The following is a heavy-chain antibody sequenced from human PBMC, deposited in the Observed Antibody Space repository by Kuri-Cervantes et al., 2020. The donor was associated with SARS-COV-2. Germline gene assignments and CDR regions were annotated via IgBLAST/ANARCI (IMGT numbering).Heavy chain of an antibody. D-gene: IGHD3-3*01. J-gene: IGHJ6*02. CDR2: IYYNGNT. Sequence: SETLSLTCTVSGAAISSGGYYWGWIRQHPGKGLEWIGYIYYNGNTYYNPSLESRLTITLDTSKNQFSLKLTSVTAADTVVYYCMRDTPPLEWLYTGMDVWGQGTTVTVSS. CDR1: GAAISSGGYY. CDR3: MRDTPPLEWLYTGMDV. V-gene: IGHV4-31*03.